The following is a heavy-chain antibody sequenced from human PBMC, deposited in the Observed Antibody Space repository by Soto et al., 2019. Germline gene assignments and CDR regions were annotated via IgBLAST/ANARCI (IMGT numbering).Heavy chain of an antibody. V-gene: IGHV2-70*13. J-gene: IGHJ6*02. D-gene: IGHD1-20*01. CDR2: IERDDDDK. CDR3: ARSIRAPRRFNGMDV. Sequence: SGPTLVNPTETLTLTCTFSGFSLTSPGMCVSWIRQSPGKALEWLALIERDDDDKYYSTSLKTRLTISKDTRINQVVLTMANMEPADTATYYCARSIRAPRRFNGMDVWGQGTTVTVSS. CDR1: GFSLTSPGMC.